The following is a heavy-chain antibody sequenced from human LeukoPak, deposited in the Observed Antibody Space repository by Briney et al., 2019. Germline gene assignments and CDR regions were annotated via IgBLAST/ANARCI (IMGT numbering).Heavy chain of an antibody. CDR1: GFTFTSYA. V-gene: IGHV3-23*01. CDR2: ISGSGDST. D-gene: IGHD1-20*01. CDR3: ARAPQVTGMVFDY. Sequence: GGSLRLSCAVSGFTFTSYAISWVRQAPGKGLEWVSTISGSGDSTYYADSVKGRFTLSRDKSKNTVYLQMDSLRVAETAVYYCARAPQVTGMVFDYWGQGTLVTVSS. J-gene: IGHJ4*02.